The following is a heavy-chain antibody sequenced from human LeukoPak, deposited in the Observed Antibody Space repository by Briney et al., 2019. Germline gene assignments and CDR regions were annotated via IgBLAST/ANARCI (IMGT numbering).Heavy chain of an antibody. D-gene: IGHD1-26*01. CDR3: AGAWYSGSYDAFDI. Sequence: ASVKVSCKASGGTFSSYAISWVRQAPGQGLEWMGRIIPILGIANYAQKFQGRVTITADKSTSTAYMELSSLRSEDTAAYYCAGAWYSGSYDAFDIWGQGTMVTVSS. CDR1: GGTFSSYA. V-gene: IGHV1-69*04. J-gene: IGHJ3*02. CDR2: IIPILGIA.